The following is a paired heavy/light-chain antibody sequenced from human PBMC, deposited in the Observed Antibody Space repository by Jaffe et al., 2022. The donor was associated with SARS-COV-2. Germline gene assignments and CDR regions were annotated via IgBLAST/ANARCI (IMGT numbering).Light chain of an antibody. CDR2: EVT. Sequence: QSALTQPASKSGSPGQSITISCTGTTNDIGTYNFVSWYQQYPGKAPKLIIYEVTNRPPGVPDRFSGSKSGNTASLTISGLQTDDEADYFCSSYTRTQSLVFGGGTRLSVL. CDR1: TNDIGTYNF. CDR3: SSYTRTQSLV. J-gene: IGLJ2*01. V-gene: IGLV2-14*01.
Heavy chain of an antibody. CDR1: GFNFNTSG. J-gene: IGHJ6*02. Sequence: QVQLVESGGGVVQPGKSLRLSCTTSGFNFNTSGMNWIRQAPGKGLEWVSRIIYDGSHKYYGDSVKGRFTVSRDNSKNMLYLQMSDLRVDDTAVYYCRADWGGMDVWGQGTMV. D-gene: IGHD3-9*01. CDR2: IIYDGSHK. CDR3: RADWGGMDV. V-gene: IGHV3-33*01.